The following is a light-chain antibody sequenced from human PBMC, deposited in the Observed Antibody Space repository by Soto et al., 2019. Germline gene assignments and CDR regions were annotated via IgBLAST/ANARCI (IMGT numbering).Light chain of an antibody. Sequence: QSVLTEPPCASVSPGQSVTISCTGTSSDVGGYNYVSWFQQHPGKAPKLIIHEVNQRPSGVPDRFSGSKSGNTASLTVSGLQAEDEGTYYCSSYGGYNNVVFGTGTKV. J-gene: IGLJ1*01. CDR1: SSDVGGYNY. V-gene: IGLV2-8*01. CDR2: EVN. CDR3: SSYGGYNNVV.